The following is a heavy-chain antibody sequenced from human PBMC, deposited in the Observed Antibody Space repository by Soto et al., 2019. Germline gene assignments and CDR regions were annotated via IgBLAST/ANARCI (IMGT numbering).Heavy chain of an antibody. Sequence: QVQLVESGGGVVQPGRSLRLSCAASGFTFSSYAMHWVRQAPGKGLEWVAVISYDGSNKYYADSVKGRFTISRDNSKNTLYLQMNSLRAEDTAVYYCARDLVTTPFGWFDPWGQGTLVTVSS. D-gene: IGHD4-17*01. CDR3: ARDLVTTPFGWFDP. CDR1: GFTFSSYA. J-gene: IGHJ5*02. CDR2: ISYDGSNK. V-gene: IGHV3-30-3*01.